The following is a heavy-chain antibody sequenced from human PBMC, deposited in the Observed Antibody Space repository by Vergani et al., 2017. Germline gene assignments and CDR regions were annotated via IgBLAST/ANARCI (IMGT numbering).Heavy chain of an antibody. CDR2: ISSSSSTI. J-gene: IGHJ3*02. CDR1: GFTFGSYS. D-gene: IGHD6-13*01. CDR3: ARDLFSSSSWYLQGAFDI. V-gene: IGHV3-48*01. Sequence: EVQLVESGGGLVQPGGSLRLSCAASGFTFGSYSMNWVRQAPGKGLEWVSYISSSSSTIYYADSVKGRFTISRDNAKNSLYLQMNSLRAEDTAVYYCARDLFSSSSWYLQGAFDIWGQGTMVTVSS.